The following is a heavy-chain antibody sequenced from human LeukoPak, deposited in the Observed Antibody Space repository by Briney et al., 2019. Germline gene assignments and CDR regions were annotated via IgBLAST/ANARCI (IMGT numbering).Heavy chain of an antibody. CDR2: IIPTFGTA. CDR1: GGTFSSYA. Sequence: ASVKVSCKASGGTFSSYAIGWVRQAPGQGLEWMGGIIPTFGTANYAQKFQGRVTITADKSTSTAYMELSSLRSEDTAVYYCASNYGYGSGSYDYYYYGMDVWGKGTTVTVSS. CDR3: ASNYGYGSGSYDYYYYGMDV. D-gene: IGHD3-10*01. V-gene: IGHV1-69*06. J-gene: IGHJ6*04.